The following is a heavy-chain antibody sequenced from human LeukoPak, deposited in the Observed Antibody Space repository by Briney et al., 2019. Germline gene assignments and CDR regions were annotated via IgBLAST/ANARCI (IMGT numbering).Heavy chain of an antibody. J-gene: IGHJ4*02. CDR1: GFTFSSYA. Sequence: GGSLRLSCAASGFTFSSYAMSWVRQAPGKGLEWVSAISGSGGSTYYADSVKGRFTISRDNSKNTLYLQMNSLRAEDTAVYYCAKGYCSGGSCYSSYWGQGTPVTVSS. D-gene: IGHD2-15*01. CDR2: ISGSGGST. V-gene: IGHV3-23*01. CDR3: AKGYCSGGSCYSSY.